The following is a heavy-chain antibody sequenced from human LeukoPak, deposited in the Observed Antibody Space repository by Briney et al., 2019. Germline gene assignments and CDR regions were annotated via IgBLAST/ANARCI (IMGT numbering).Heavy chain of an antibody. Sequence: PSETLSLTCTVSGGSISSSSYYWGWIRQPPGKGLEWIGSIYYSGSTYYNPPLKSRVTISVDTSKDQFSLKLSSVTAADTAVYYCARLEQWLGIDYWGQGTLVTVSS. V-gene: IGHV4-39*01. CDR2: IYYSGST. J-gene: IGHJ4*02. CDR3: ARLEQWLGIDY. D-gene: IGHD6-19*01. CDR1: GGSISSSSYY.